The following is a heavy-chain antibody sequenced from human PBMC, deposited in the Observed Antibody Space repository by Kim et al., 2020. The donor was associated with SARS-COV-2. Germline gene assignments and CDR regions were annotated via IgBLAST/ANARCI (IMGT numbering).Heavy chain of an antibody. D-gene: IGHD5-18*01. CDR3: ARRGGYGAQYYHRDWLDI. CDR2: VSPGHSIS. V-gene: IGHV5-51*01. CDR1: GYPFLDYW. Sequence: GESLKISCEASGYPFLDYWIAWVRQMPGRGLEWMGSVSPGHSISIYSPSFQGQVTISADKSIKTAYLQWNSLKASDTAMYYCARRGGYGAQYYHRDWLDIWGQGTLVTVSP. J-gene: IGHJ5*02.